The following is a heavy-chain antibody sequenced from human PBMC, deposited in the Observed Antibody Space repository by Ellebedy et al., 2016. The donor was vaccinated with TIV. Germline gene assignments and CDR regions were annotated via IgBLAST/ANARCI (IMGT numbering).Heavy chain of an antibody. V-gene: IGHV4-59*04. CDR1: GGSISSYY. D-gene: IGHD6-19*01. CDR2: IYYSGST. Sequence: MPSETLSLTCTVSGGSISSYYWSWIRQPPGKGLEWIGYIYYSGSTYYNPSLKSRVTISVDTSKNQFSLKLSSVTAADTAVYYCARQLRLAVAGTLFWFDPWGQGTLVTVSS. J-gene: IGHJ5*02. CDR3: ARQLRLAVAGTLFWFDP.